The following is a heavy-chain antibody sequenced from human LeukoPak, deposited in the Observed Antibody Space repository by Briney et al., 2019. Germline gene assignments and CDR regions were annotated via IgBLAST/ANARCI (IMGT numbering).Heavy chain of an antibody. Sequence: GGSLKLSCAASGFTFSSYWMHWVRQAPGKGLESVSRINTDGTVTTYADSVKGRFTVSRDNADNTMFLQMNSVRDEDTAVYYCATKQWLAPPPDSWGQGTPVTVSS. CDR3: ATKQWLAPPPDS. CDR1: GFTFSSYW. V-gene: IGHV3-74*01. D-gene: IGHD6-19*01. J-gene: IGHJ4*02. CDR2: INTDGTVT.